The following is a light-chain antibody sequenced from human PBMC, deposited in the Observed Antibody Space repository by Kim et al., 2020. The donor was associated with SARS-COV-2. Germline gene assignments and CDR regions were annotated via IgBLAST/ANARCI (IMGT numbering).Light chain of an antibody. J-gene: IGLJ1*01. CDR2: DVS. V-gene: IGLV2-14*03. CDR3: SSYTGSSTICV. CDR1: SSDVGGYNY. Sequence: QSALTQPASVSGSPGQSITISCTGTSSDVGGYNYVSWYQQHPGKAPKLMISDVSNRPSGVSNRFSGSKSGNTASLTISGLQPEDEADYYCSSYTGSSTICVFGTGTKVTVL.